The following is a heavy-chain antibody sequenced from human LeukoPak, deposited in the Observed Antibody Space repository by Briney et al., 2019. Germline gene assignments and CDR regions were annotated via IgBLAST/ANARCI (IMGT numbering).Heavy chain of an antibody. CDR2: LSTTGAT. V-gene: IGHV4-4*07. CDR3: AREADMARPFDY. Sequence: PSETLSLTCTVSGASISSHYWSWIRQPAGKGLEWIGRLSTTGATNYSPSLRSRVTLSRDTSRNQFSLKLNSVTAADTAIYYFAREADMARPFDYWGQGTLVTVSS. D-gene: IGHD5-24*01. J-gene: IGHJ4*02. CDR1: GASISSHY.